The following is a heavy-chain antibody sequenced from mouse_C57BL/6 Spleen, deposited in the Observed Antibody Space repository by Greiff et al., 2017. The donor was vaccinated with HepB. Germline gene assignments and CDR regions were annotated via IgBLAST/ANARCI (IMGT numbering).Heavy chain of an antibody. CDR1: GYTFTSYW. CDR3: ARSGRGLRRRDYAMDY. D-gene: IGHD2-4*01. V-gene: IGHV1-50*01. J-gene: IGHJ4*01. Sequence: QVQLQQPGAELVKPGASVKLSCKASGYTFTSYWMQWVKQRPGQGLEWIGEIDPSDSYTNYNQKFNGKATLTVDTSSSTAYMQLSSLTSEDSAVYYCARSGRGLRRRDYAMDYWGQGTSVTVSS. CDR2: IDPSDSYT.